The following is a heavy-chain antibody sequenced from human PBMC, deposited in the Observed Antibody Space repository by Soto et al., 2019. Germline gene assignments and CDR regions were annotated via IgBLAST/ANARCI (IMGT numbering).Heavy chain of an antibody. Sequence: QVQLVQSGAEMKKPGSSVKVSCQSSGGTFNTYAMNWVRQAPGQGPEWMGDISPMFGAANYAPKFQGRVTITADESTGTPYMQLSSLASGDTALCFWAREGQVHTPAFVYWGQGTLVTVSS. V-gene: IGHV1-69*19. J-gene: IGHJ4*02. CDR1: GGTFNTYA. CDR2: ISPMFGAA. CDR3: AREGQVHTPAFVY. D-gene: IGHD3-10*01.